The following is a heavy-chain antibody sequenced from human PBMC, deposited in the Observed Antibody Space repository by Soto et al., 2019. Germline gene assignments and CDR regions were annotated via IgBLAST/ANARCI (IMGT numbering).Heavy chain of an antibody. CDR3: ASGIQLWLRRINNGYSG. J-gene: IGHJ4*02. CDR1: GGTFSTYA. CDR2: IIPMFGTA. V-gene: IGHV1-69*13. D-gene: IGHD5-18*01. Sequence: VASVKVSCKAPGGTFSTYAISWVRQAPGQGLEWMGGIIPMFGTANYAQRFQDRVTITADGSTNTVYMELSSLRSEDTAVYFCASGIQLWLRRINNGYSGWGQGTLVTVSS.